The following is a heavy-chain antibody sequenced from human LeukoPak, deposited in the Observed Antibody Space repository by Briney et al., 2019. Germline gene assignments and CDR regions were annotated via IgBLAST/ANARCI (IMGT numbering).Heavy chain of an antibody. J-gene: IGHJ6*03. D-gene: IGHD2-21*02. CDR2: IYYSGST. CDR3: ARLYCGGDCYYYYYMDV. V-gene: IGHV4-59*01. Sequence: RTSETLSLTCTVSGGSISSYYWSWIRQPPGKGLEWIGYIYYSGSTNYNPSLKSRVTISVDTSKNQFSLKLSSVTAADTAVYYCARLYCGGDCYYYYYMDVWGKGTTVTVSS. CDR1: GGSISSYY.